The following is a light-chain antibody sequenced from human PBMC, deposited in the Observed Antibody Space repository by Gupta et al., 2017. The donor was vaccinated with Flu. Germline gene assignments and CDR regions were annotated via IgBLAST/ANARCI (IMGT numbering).Light chain of an antibody. Sequence: DIQMTQSPSTLSASVGDRVTITCRASQSIGSWLAWYQQKPGKAPKLLIYKASSLESGVLSRLSGRGSGTEFSPTISSMQPDDVAIYYCQQYNGFREAFGQGTKVEIK. CDR3: QQYNGFREA. V-gene: IGKV1-5*03. J-gene: IGKJ1*01. CDR1: QSIGSW. CDR2: KAS.